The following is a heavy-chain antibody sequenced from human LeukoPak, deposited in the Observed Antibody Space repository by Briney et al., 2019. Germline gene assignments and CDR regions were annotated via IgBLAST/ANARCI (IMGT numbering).Heavy chain of an antibody. V-gene: IGHV4-59*08. CDR1: GGSIRSYY. D-gene: IGHD1-26*01. J-gene: IGHJ2*01. Sequence: SSETLSLTCAVSGGSIRSYYWSWIRQPPGKGPEWIGYVYYTGDTNYNPSLKSRVTMSADTSKNQPSLRLNSVTAADTAVYYCALSPRGSPQADSWYFDLWGRGTLVAVSS. CDR3: ALSPRGSPQADSWYFDL. CDR2: VYYTGDT.